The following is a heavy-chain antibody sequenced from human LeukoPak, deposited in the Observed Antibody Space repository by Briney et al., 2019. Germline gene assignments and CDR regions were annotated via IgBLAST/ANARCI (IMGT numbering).Heavy chain of an antibody. Sequence: ASVKVSCKASGYTFTSYDINWVRQATGQGLEWMGWMNPNSGNTGYAQKFQGRVTMTRNTSISTAYMELSSLRSEDTAVYYCAITSQQLGGLDYWGQGTLVTVSS. J-gene: IGHJ4*02. CDR3: AITSQQLGGLDY. D-gene: IGHD6-13*01. CDR2: MNPNSGNT. V-gene: IGHV1-8*01. CDR1: GYTFTSYD.